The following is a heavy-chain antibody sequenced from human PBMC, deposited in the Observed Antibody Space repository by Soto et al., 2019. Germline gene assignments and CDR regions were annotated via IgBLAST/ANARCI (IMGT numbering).Heavy chain of an antibody. Sequence: QVQLVQSGAEVKKPGSSVKVSCKASGGTFSSYAISWVRQAPGQGLEWMGGIIPIFGTANYAQKFQGRVTITADESTSTAYMELSSLRSEDTAVYYCAGVGELGYRSGGSGYNWFDPWGQGTLVTVSS. CDR3: AGVGELGYRSGGSGYNWFDP. D-gene: IGHD2-15*01. CDR1: GGTFSSYA. V-gene: IGHV1-69*01. CDR2: IIPIFGTA. J-gene: IGHJ5*02.